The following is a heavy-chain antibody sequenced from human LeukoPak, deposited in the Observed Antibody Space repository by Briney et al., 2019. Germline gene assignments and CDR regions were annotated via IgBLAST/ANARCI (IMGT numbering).Heavy chain of an antibody. D-gene: IGHD2/OR15-2a*01. J-gene: IGHJ4*02. Sequence: GGSLRLACADPGFTFSSYWMHWVRQAPGKGLVWVSHINSDGSWTSYADSVKGRFTISKDNAKNTVYLQMNSLRAEDTAVYYCVSFYEAYWGRGTLVTVSS. V-gene: IGHV3-74*01. CDR3: VSFYEAY. CDR1: GFTFSSYW. CDR2: INSDGSWT.